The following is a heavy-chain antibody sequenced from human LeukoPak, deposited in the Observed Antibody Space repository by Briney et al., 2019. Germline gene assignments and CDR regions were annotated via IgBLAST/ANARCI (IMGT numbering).Heavy chain of an antibody. CDR3: ARDLELELQFDY. V-gene: IGHV3-21*01. Sequence: PGGSLRLSCAASGFTFSSYSMNWVRQAPGKGLEWVSSISSSSSYIYYADSVKGRLTISRDNAKNSLYLQMNSLRAEDTAVYYCARDLELELQFDYWGQGTLVTVSS. CDR1: GFTFSSYS. D-gene: IGHD1-7*01. CDR2: ISSSSSYI. J-gene: IGHJ4*02.